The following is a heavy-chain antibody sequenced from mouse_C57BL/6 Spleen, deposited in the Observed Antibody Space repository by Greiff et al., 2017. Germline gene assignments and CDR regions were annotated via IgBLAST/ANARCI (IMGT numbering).Heavy chain of an antibody. J-gene: IGHJ1*03. D-gene: IGHD2-3*01. Sequence: VQLKQSGGGLVKPGGSLKLSCAASGFTFSDYGMHWVRQAPEKGLEWVAYISSGSSTIYYADTVKGRFTISRDNAKNTLFLQMTSLRSEDTAMYYCARPDGYYVYFDVWGTGTTVTVSS. CDR3: ARPDGYYVYFDV. CDR1: GFTFSDYG. CDR2: ISSGSSTI. V-gene: IGHV5-17*01.